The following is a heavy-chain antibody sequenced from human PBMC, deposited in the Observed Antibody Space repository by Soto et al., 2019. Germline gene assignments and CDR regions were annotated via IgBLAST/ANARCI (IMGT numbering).Heavy chain of an antibody. Sequence: PGGSLRLSCAASGFTFSSYGMNWVRQAPGKGLEWVSSISSSSYIYYADSMKGRFTISRDNAKNSLYLQMNSLRAEDTAVYYCANGYGSTIWGQGTLVTVSS. CDR3: ANGYGSTI. CDR2: ISSSSYI. J-gene: IGHJ4*02. D-gene: IGHD3-10*01. CDR1: GFTFSSYG. V-gene: IGHV3-21*01.